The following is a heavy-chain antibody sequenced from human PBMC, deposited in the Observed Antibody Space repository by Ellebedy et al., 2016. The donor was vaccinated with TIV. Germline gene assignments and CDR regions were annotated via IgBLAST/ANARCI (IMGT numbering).Heavy chain of an antibody. J-gene: IGHJ6*02. Sequence: GESLKISCAASGFAVSSNYMTWVRQAPGRGLEWVSLIYSYGNSNYADSVRGRFTISRDSSKNTLDLQMNSLRAEDTAVYYCARAGEYCDFPQNCYAMDVWGQGTTVTVS. CDR2: IYSYGNS. CDR1: GFAVSSNY. CDR3: ARAGEYCDFPQNCYAMDV. D-gene: IGHD2/OR15-2a*01. V-gene: IGHV3-53*01.